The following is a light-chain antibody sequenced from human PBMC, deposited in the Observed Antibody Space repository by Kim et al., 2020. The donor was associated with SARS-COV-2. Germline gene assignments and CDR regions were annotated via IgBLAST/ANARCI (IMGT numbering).Light chain of an antibody. CDR2: DVS. Sequence: QSALTQPRSVSGSPGQSVTISCTGSSSDVGAYRYVMWYQHLPGKAPRVMMYDVSKRPSGVPDRFSGSKTANTASLTISGLRAEDEADYYCFSYAGSYTWVFGGGTQLTVL. V-gene: IGLV2-11*01. J-gene: IGLJ3*02. CDR1: SSDVGAYRY. CDR3: FSYAGSYTWV.